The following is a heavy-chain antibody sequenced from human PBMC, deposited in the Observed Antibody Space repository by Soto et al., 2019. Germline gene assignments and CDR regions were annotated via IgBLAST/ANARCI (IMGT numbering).Heavy chain of an antibody. J-gene: IGHJ4*02. D-gene: IGHD1-1*01. V-gene: IGHV3-33*01. Sequence: QVQLVESGGGVVQPGRSLRLSCAASGFTFSSYGMHWVRQAPGKGLELVAVMWYDGSNKYYADSVKGRFTISRDNSKNTLYLQMKSLRAEDEDVYYCARVGARGTPGTTRYDLDYWGQGTLVTVSS. CDR3: ARVGARGTPGTTRYDLDY. CDR1: GFTFSSYG. CDR2: MWYDGSNK.